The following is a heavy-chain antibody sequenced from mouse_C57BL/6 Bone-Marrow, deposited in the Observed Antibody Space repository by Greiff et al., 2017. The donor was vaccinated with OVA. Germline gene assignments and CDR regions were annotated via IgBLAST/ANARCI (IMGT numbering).Heavy chain of an antibody. V-gene: IGHV14-2*01. Sequence: EVKLVESGAELVKPGASVKLSCTASGFNFKDYYMHWVKQRPEQGLEWIGRIDPEDGETNYAPKFQGKATITADTSSNTAYLQLSSLTSEDTAVYYCASPDGYYPWFAYWGQGTLVTVSA. D-gene: IGHD2-3*01. CDR1: GFNFKDYY. CDR3: ASPDGYYPWFAY. J-gene: IGHJ3*01. CDR2: IDPEDGET.